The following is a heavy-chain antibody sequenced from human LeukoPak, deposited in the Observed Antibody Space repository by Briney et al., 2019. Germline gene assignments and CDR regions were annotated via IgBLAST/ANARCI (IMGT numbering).Heavy chain of an antibody. Sequence: SETLSLTCTVSGDSIISGGYHWSWIRQHPGKGLEWIGHIYNSGSPFYNTSLKSRVTISVDTSKNQFSLRLSSVTAADTAVYFCARDHTGNGHFDYWGQGTLVTVSS. CDR2: IYNSGSP. CDR1: GDSIISGGYH. CDR3: ARDHTGNGHFDY. J-gene: IGHJ4*02. D-gene: IGHD1-1*01. V-gene: IGHV4-31*03.